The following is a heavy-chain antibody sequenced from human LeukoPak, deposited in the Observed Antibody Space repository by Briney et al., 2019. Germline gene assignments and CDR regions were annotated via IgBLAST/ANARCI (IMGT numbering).Heavy chain of an antibody. CDR2: IKPDGSEK. CDR3: ARGLYSSSP. CDR1: GFTFNTYY. D-gene: IGHD6-13*01. V-gene: IGHV3-7*01. Sequence: GESLRLSCAASGFTFNTYYKTWVRQAPGRGLEWVAVIKPDGSEKYYVDSVMGRFTISRDNAKNSLYLQMNTLRAEDTALYYCARGLYSSSPWGQGTLVTVSS. J-gene: IGHJ1*01.